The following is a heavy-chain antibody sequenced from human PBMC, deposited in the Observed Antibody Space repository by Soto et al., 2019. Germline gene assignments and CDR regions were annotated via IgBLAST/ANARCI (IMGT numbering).Heavy chain of an antibody. J-gene: IGHJ5*02. CDR1: GGSISSSSYY. CDR2: LYFSGST. CDR3: ATTLAKGWFDP. Sequence: QLQLQESGPGLVKPSGTLSLTCSVSGGSISSSSYYWGWIRQPPGKGLEWIGSLYFSGSTYYNPSLKSRVTISVDTSKNHFSLKLTSVTAADTALYYCATTLAKGWFDPWGQGTLVSVSS. V-gene: IGHV4-39*01.